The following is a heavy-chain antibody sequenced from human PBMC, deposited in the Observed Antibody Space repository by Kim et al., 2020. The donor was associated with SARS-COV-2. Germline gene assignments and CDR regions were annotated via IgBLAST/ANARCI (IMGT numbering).Heavy chain of an antibody. CDR3: ASQSSSWDY. D-gene: IGHD6-13*01. J-gene: IGHJ4*02. CDR2: STI. Sequence: STIYYADSVKGRFTISIDNAKNSLYLQMNSLRAEDTAVYYCASQSSSWDYWGQGTLVTVSS. V-gene: IGHV3-48*03.